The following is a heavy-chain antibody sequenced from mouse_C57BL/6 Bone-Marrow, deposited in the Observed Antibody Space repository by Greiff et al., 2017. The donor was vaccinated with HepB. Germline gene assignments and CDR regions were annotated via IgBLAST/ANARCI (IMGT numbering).Heavy chain of an antibody. CDR1: GYTFTSYW. V-gene: IGHV1-69*01. D-gene: IGHD1-1*01. J-gene: IGHJ2*01. Sequence: QVQLQQPGAELVMPGASVKLSCKASGYTFTSYWMHWVKQRPGQGLEWIGDIDPSDSYTNYNQKFKVKSTLTVYKSSSTAYMQLSSLTSEDSAVYYCARHTVVPYYFDCWGQGTTLTVSS. CDR2: IDPSDSYT. CDR3: ARHTVVPYYFDC.